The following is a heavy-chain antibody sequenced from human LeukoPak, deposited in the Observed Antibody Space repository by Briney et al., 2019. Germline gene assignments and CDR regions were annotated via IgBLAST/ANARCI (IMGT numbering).Heavy chain of an antibody. D-gene: IGHD2-2*01. Sequence: PSETLSLTCTVSGGSISSYYWSWIRQPPGKGLEWIGEINHSGSTNYNPSLKSRVTISVDTSKNQFSLKLSSVTAADTAVYYCARAGYCSSTSCYYNWFDPWGQGTLVTVSS. CDR2: INHSGST. J-gene: IGHJ5*02. V-gene: IGHV4-34*01. CDR1: GGSISSYY. CDR3: ARAGYCSSTSCYYNWFDP.